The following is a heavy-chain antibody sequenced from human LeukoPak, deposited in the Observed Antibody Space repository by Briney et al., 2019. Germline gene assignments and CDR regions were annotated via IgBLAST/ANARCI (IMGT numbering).Heavy chain of an antibody. V-gene: IGHV4-59*01. CDR2: IYYSGST. Sequence: KPSETLSLTCTVSGGSISSYYWSWIRQPPGKGLEWIGYIYYSGSTNYNPSLKSRVTISVDTSKNQFSLKLSSVTAADTAVYYCARAIVVGATTFDYWGQGTLVTVSA. CDR1: GGSISSYY. J-gene: IGHJ4*02. D-gene: IGHD1-26*01. CDR3: ARAIVVGATTFDY.